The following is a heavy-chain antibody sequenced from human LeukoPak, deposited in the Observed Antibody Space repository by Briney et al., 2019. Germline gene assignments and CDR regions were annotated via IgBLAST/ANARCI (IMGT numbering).Heavy chain of an antibody. Sequence: GGSLRLSCAASGFTFSNYGMHWVRQAPGKGLEWVAFIRYDRSVKDYADSVKGRFTISRDNSKNTLYLQMNSLRAEDTAVYYCARDDYGDYDTFDYWGQGTLVTVSS. D-gene: IGHD4-17*01. J-gene: IGHJ4*02. CDR1: GFTFSNYG. V-gene: IGHV3-30*02. CDR2: IRYDRSVK. CDR3: ARDDYGDYDTFDY.